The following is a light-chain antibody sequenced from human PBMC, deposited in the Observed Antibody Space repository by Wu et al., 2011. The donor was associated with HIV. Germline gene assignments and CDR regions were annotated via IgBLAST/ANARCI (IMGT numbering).Light chain of an antibody. CDR1: QSVSSSY. V-gene: IGKV3-7*02. CDR3: QEYDDYTWT. Sequence: TLSCRASQSVSSSYLAWYQQKPGQAPRLLIYQASNGATGIPARFSGSGSGTEFTLTISNLQPEDSATYYCQEYDDYTWTFGQGTKVEIK. CDR2: QAS. J-gene: IGKJ1*01.